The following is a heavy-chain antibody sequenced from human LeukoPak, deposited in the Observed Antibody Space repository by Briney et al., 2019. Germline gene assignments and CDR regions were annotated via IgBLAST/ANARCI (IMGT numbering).Heavy chain of an antibody. CDR1: GYTFTGYY. CDR3: ARDLPRYDFWSGYHFDY. Sequence: GASVKVSCKASGYTFTGYYMHWVRQAPGQGLEWMGWINPNSGGTNYAQKFQGRVTMTRDTSISTAYMELSRLRSDDTAVYYCARDLPRYDFWSGYHFDYWGQGTLVTVSS. D-gene: IGHD3-3*01. CDR2: INPNSGGT. V-gene: IGHV1-2*02. J-gene: IGHJ4*02.